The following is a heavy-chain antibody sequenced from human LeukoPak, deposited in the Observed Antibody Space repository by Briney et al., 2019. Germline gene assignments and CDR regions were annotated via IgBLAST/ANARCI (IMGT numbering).Heavy chain of an antibody. Sequence: GGSLRLSCAASGFTFSSYWMHWVRQAPGKGLVWVSRINSDGSSTSYADSVKGRFTISRDNAKNTLYLQMNSLRAEDTAVYYCARVEFLAGYNWFDPWGQGTLVTVSS. V-gene: IGHV3-74*01. CDR1: GFTFSSYW. D-gene: IGHD3-10*01. CDR2: INSDGSST. CDR3: ARVEFLAGYNWFDP. J-gene: IGHJ5*02.